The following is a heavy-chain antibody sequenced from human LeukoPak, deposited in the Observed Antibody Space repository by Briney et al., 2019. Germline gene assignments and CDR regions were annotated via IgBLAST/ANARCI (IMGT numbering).Heavy chain of an antibody. Sequence: GGSLRLSRAASGFTFSSYAMHWVRQAPGKGLEWVAVISYDGSNKYYADSVKGRFTISRDNSKNTLYLQMNSLRAEDTAVYYCARGGRVQLERRGAFDIWGQGTMVTVSS. D-gene: IGHD1-1*01. CDR1: GFTFSSYA. CDR2: ISYDGSNK. J-gene: IGHJ3*02. V-gene: IGHV3-30*04. CDR3: ARGGRVQLERRGAFDI.